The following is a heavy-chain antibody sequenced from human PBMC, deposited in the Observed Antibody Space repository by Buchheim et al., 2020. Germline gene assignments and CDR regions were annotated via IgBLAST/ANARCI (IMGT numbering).Heavy chain of an antibody. D-gene: IGHD6-19*01. J-gene: IGHJ4*02. V-gene: IGHV3-30-3*01. CDR2: IAQTGDSK. Sequence: QVRLVESGGGVVQPGGSLRLSCVASGFTFKSYAMYWVRQVPGLGLQWVAAIAQTGDSKYFADSVRGRFTISRANSKNTFYLEMSSLKVEDTALYYCARDMYSSDYYIKTFDSWGQGT. CDR1: GFTFKSYA. CDR3: ARDMYSSDYYIKTFDS.